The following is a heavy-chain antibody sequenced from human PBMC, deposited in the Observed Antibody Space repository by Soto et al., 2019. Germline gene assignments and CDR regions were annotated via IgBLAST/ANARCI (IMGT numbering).Heavy chain of an antibody. V-gene: IGHV4-30-4*08. CDR2: IYYSGST. Sequence: SETLSLTCPVSGGSINSGASYWSWIRQHPGKGLEWIGYIYYSGSTYYNPSLKSRVTISEDTSNNQFSLRLSSVTAADTAVYYCARVGYGSASNCRCGEGWGQGSPVAVSS. CDR3: ARVGYGSASNCRCGEG. CDR1: GGSINSGASY. J-gene: IGHJ4*03. D-gene: IGHD3-10*01.